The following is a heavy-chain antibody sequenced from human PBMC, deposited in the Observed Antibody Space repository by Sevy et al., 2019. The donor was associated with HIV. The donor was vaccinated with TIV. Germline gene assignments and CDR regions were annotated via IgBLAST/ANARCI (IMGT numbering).Heavy chain of an antibody. CDR2: IYYSGST. CDR1: GGSISSYY. Sequence: SETLSLTCTVSGGSISSYYWSWIRQPPGKGLEWIGYIYYSGSTNYNPSLKSRVTISVDTSKNQFSLKLSSVTAADTAVYYCARDNFHDYGDYGLGEWGQRTLVTVSS. D-gene: IGHD4-17*01. CDR3: ARDNFHDYGDYGLGE. V-gene: IGHV4-59*01. J-gene: IGHJ4*02.